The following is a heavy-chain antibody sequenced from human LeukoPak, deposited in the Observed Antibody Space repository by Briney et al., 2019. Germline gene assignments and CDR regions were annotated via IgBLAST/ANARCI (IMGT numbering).Heavy chain of an antibody. Sequence: GGSLRLSCAASGFTFSSYWMSWVRQAPGKGLEWVANIKQDGSEKYYVDSVKGRFTISRDNAKNSLYLQMSSLKASDTAMYYCARHDMAVAPDYWGQGTLVTVSS. D-gene: IGHD6-19*01. CDR2: IKQDGSEK. J-gene: IGHJ4*02. CDR1: GFTFSSYW. V-gene: IGHV3-7*03. CDR3: ARHDMAVAPDY.